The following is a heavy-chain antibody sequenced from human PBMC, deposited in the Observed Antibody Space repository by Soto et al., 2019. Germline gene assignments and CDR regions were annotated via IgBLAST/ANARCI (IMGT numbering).Heavy chain of an antibody. Sequence: QVQLVQSGAEVKKPGASVKVSCKASGYTFTSYDISWVRQAPGQGLEWMGWIRVYNGKTNYAQKFQDRVTVTTDTSTSTAYMELRSLRSDDRAVYYCARASGGYSDRWGQGTLVTVSS. J-gene: IGHJ5*02. CDR1: GYTFTSYD. V-gene: IGHV1-18*04. CDR3: ARASGGYSDR. D-gene: IGHD1-26*01. CDR2: IRVYNGKT.